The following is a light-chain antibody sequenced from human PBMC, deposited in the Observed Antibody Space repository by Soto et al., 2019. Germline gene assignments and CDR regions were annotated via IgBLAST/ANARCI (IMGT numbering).Light chain of an antibody. CDR1: QSVGNN. CDR2: APS. J-gene: IGKJ4*01. V-gene: IGKV3-15*01. Sequence: EIVVTQSPATLSVSPGERATLSCRASQSVGNNFAWYQQNPGQAPRLLIFAPSTRATGVPARFSGSGSGTEFTLTISSLQSEDFAVYYCQQYGDWPLTFGGGAKVEIE. CDR3: QQYGDWPLT.